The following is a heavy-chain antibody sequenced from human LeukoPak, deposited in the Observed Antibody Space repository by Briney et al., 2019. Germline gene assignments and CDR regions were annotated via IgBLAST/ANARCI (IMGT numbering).Heavy chain of an antibody. Sequence: SETLSLTCTVSGVSISSYYWSWIRQPAGKGMEWLGCIYTSGTTNYNPSLKSRVTMSVDTSKIQFSLKLSSVTAADTAVYYCARVHSSGWYYFDYWGQGTLVTVSS. D-gene: IGHD6-19*01. J-gene: IGHJ4*02. V-gene: IGHV4-4*07. CDR2: IYTSGTT. CDR1: GVSISSYY. CDR3: ARVHSSGWYYFDY.